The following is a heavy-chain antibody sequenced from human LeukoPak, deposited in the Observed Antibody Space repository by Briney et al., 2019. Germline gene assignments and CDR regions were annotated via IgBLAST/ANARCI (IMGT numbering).Heavy chain of an antibody. CDR2: ISSSSSYI. V-gene: IGHV3-21*01. Sequence: PGGSLRLSCAASGFTFSSYSMNWVRQAPGKGLEWVSSISSSSSYIYYADSVKGRFTISRDNAKNSLYLQMNSLRAEDTAVYYCARGGGYTLRGYYMDVWGKGTTVTVSS. CDR3: ARGGGYTLRGYYMDV. J-gene: IGHJ6*03. D-gene: IGHD3-22*01. CDR1: GFTFSSYS.